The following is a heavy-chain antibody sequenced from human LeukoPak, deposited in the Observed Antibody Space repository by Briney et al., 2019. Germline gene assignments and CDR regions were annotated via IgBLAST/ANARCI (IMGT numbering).Heavy chain of an antibody. CDR2: IYYSGST. J-gene: IGHJ4*02. CDR1: GGSISSYY. V-gene: IGHV4-59*08. D-gene: IGHD1-26*01. Sequence: PSETLSLTCTVSGGSISSYYWSWIRQPPGKGLEWIGYIYYSGSTNYNPSLKSRVTISVDTSKNQFSLKLSSVTAADTAVYYCARLWELHYFDYWGQGTLVTVSS. CDR3: ARLWELHYFDY.